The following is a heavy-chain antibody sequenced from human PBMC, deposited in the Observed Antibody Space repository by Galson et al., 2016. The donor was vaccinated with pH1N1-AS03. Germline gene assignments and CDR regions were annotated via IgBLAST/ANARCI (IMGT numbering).Heavy chain of an antibody. CDR1: DVSLRAYW. CDR2: TNPDGSQK. J-gene: IGHJ6*03. CDR3: ASASGDAYSYGPYYFYYTMDV. Sequence: SLRLSCAASDVSLRAYWMSWVRQSPGKGLEWVASTNPDGSQKDYLDSVKGRFTISKDNAKNSVYLQMNSLRAEDTAVYYCASASGDAYSYGPYYFYYTMDVWGKGTTVTVSS. D-gene: IGHD5-18*01. V-gene: IGHV3-7*01.